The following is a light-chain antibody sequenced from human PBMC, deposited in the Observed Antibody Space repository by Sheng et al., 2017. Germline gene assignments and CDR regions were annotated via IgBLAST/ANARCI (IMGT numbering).Light chain of an antibody. CDR3: QQYVTYPLT. Sequence: DIQMTQSPSTLSASVGDRVTITCRASQTISTWLAWYQQKPGKAPKLLISKASSLEGGVSSRFSGSGSGTEFTLTIGSLQSDDFATYFCQQYVTYPLTFGGGTKVEIK. CDR2: KAS. J-gene: IGKJ4*01. CDR1: QTISTW. V-gene: IGKV1-5*03.